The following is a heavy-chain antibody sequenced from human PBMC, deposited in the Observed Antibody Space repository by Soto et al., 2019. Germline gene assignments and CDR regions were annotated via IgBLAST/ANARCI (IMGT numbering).Heavy chain of an antibody. CDR3: ASPAAAAGVPLKH. CDR2: IYYSGST. D-gene: IGHD6-13*01. V-gene: IGHV4-59*01. J-gene: IGHJ1*01. CDR1: GGSISSYY. Sequence: SETLSLTCTVSGGSISSYYWSWIRQPPGKGLEWIGYIYYSGSTNYNPSLKSRVTISVDTSTNQFSLKLSSVTAADTAVYYCASPAAAAGVPLKHWGQGTMVTVYS.